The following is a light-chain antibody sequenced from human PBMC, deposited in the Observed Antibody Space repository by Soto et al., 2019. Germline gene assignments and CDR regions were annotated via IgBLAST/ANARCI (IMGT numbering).Light chain of an antibody. J-gene: IGKJ1*01. V-gene: IGKV1-5*01. CDR2: DAS. CDR3: QQYGTYLWT. CDR1: QSISSW. Sequence: DIQRTQWLGTWSESNRDRVTITCLASQSISSWLAWFQQKPGKAPKLLMYDASSLESGVPSRFSGSGSGTEFTLTISSLQPDDFATYYCQQYGTYLWTFGQGSKV.